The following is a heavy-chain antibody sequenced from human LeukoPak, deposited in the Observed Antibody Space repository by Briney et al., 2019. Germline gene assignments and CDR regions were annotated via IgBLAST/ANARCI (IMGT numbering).Heavy chain of an antibody. CDR3: AREGYSSSQPGY. Sequence: PSETLSLTCTVSGYSISSGYYWGWIRQPPGKGLEWIGTIYHSGSTYCNPPLKSRVTISVDTSKNQFSLKLSSVTAADTAVYYCAREGYSSSQPGYWGQGTLVTVSS. D-gene: IGHD6-13*01. CDR2: IYHSGST. V-gene: IGHV4-38-2*02. CDR1: GYSISSGYY. J-gene: IGHJ4*02.